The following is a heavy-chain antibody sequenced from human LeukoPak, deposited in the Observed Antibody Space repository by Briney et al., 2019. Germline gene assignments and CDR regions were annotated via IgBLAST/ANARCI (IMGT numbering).Heavy chain of an antibody. D-gene: IGHD1-26*01. CDR2: IYTSGST. Sequence: PSETLSLTCTVSGDSISSGDYYWSWIRQPAGKGLEWIGRIYTSGSTNYNPSLKSRVTISVDTSKNQFSLKLSSVTAADTAVFYCARRTRSADGNYYMDVWGKGTTVTISS. V-gene: IGHV4-61*02. CDR3: ARRTRSADGNYYMDV. CDR1: GDSISSGDYY. J-gene: IGHJ6*03.